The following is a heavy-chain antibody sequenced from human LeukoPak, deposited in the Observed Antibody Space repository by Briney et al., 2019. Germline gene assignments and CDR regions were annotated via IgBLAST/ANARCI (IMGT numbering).Heavy chain of an antibody. CDR1: GFTFSSYG. CDR3: AKGRDGYNLDFDY. CDR2: ISYDGSNK. V-gene: IGHV3-30*18. Sequence: PGRSPRLSCAASGFTFSSYGMHWVRQAPGKGLEWVAVISYDGSNKYYADSVKGRFTISRDNSKNTLYLQMNSLRAEDTAVYYCAKGRDGYNLDFDYWGQGTLVTVSS. D-gene: IGHD5-12*01. J-gene: IGHJ4*02.